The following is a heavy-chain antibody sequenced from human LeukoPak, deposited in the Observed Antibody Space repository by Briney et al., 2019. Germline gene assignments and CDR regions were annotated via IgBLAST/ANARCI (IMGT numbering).Heavy chain of an antibody. CDR2: IYSGGST. CDR1: GFIVSSNY. J-gene: IGHJ4*02. CDR3: ARAAYGSSGSFDY. V-gene: IGHV3-53*01. Sequence: PGGSLRLSCAASGFIVSSNYMSWVRQAPGKGLEWVSVIYSGGSTYYADSVKGRFTISRDNSKNTLYLQMNSLRAEDTAVYYCARAAYGSSGSFDYWGQGTLVTVSS. D-gene: IGHD3-22*01.